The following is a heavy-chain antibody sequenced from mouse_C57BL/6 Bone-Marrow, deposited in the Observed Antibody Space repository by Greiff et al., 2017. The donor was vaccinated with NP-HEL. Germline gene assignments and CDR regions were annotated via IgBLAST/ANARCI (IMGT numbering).Heavy chain of an antibody. D-gene: IGHD1-1*01. CDR3: ARERVRYYGSSPAWFAY. CDR2: IHPNSGST. V-gene: IGHV1-64*01. J-gene: IGHJ3*01. Sequence: QVQLKQPGAELVKPGASVKLSCKASGYTFPSYWMHWVKQRPGQGLEWIGMIHPNSGSTNYNEKFKSKATLTVDKSSSTAYMQLSSLTSEDSAVYYCARERVRYYGSSPAWFAYWGQGTLVTVSA. CDR1: GYTFPSYW.